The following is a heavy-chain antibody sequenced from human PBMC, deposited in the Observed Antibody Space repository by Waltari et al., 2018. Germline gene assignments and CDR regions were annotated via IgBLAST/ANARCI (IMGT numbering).Heavy chain of an antibody. Sequence: QVQLQESGPGLVKPSQTLSLTCTVSGGSISSGSYYWSWIRQPAGKGLEWIGYIYYSGSTNYNPSLKSRVTISVDTSKNQFSLKLSSVTAADTAVYYCARESVTGITGWGQGTLVTVSS. CDR1: GGSISSGSYY. J-gene: IGHJ4*02. CDR2: IYYSGST. V-gene: IGHV4-61*10. D-gene: IGHD1-20*01. CDR3: ARESVTGITG.